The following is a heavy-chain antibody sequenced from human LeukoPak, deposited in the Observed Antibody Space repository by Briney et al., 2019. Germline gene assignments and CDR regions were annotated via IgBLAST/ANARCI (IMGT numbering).Heavy chain of an antibody. Sequence: KPSGTLSLTCAVSGGSISSSNWWSWVRQPPGKGLEWIGEIYHSGSTNYNPSLKSRVTISVDKSKNQFSLKLSSVTAADTAVYYCARGGPSITYYYDSSGYYYYWGQGTLVTVSS. CDR3: ARGGPSITYYYDSSGYYYY. CDR2: IYHSGST. V-gene: IGHV4-4*02. J-gene: IGHJ4*02. CDR1: GGSISSSNW. D-gene: IGHD3-22*01.